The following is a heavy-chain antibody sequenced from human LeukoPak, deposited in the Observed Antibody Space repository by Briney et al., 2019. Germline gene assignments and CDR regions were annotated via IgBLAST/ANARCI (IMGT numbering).Heavy chain of an antibody. CDR3: ARAVAEEGWFDP. CDR1: GYTFTSYG. CDR2: ISAYNGNT. D-gene: IGHD6-19*01. Sequence: ASVKVSCKASGYTFTSYGISWLRQAPGQGLEWMGWISAYNGNTNYAQKLQGRVTMTTDTSTSTAYMELRSLRSDDTAVYYCARAVAEEGWFDPWGQGTLVTVSS. J-gene: IGHJ5*02. V-gene: IGHV1-18*01.